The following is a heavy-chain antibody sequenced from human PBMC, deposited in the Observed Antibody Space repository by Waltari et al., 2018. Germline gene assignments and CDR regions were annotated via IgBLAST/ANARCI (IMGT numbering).Heavy chain of an antibody. J-gene: IGHJ4*02. V-gene: IGHV4-59*11. Sequence: QVQLQVSGPGLVKPSETLSLTCTVPGGSLSRPYCTWIRQPPGKGLEWIGYIYYSGSTNYNPSLKSRVTISVDTSKNQFSLKLSSVTAEDTAVYYCARSANSNSWDPWGQGTLVTVSS. CDR1: GGSLSRPY. D-gene: IGHD6-13*01. CDR3: ARSANSNSWDP. CDR2: IYYSGST.